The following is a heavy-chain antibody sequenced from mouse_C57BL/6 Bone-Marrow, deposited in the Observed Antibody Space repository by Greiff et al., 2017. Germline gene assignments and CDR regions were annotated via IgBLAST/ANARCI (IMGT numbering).Heavy chain of an antibody. V-gene: IGHV14-4*01. D-gene: IGHD2-3*01. CDR2: IDPEIGDT. CDR1: GFNIKDDY. CDR3: SSFDDNYFDF. J-gene: IGHJ2*01. Sequence: EVQLQQSGAELVRPGASVKLSCTASGFNIKDDYIHWVKQRPEQGLEWIGWIDPEIGDTEYASKFQGKATITSDTSSNTAYLQLTGLTSEDTAVYYCSSFDDNYFDFWGQGTPLSVAS.